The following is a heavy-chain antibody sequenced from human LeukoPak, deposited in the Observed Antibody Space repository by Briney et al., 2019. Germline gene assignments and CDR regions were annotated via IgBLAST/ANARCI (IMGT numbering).Heavy chain of an antibody. J-gene: IGHJ3*02. D-gene: IGHD3-10*01. CDR2: INHSGST. Sequence: SETLSLTCAVYGGSFSGYYWSWIRQPPGKGLEWIGEINHSGSTNYNSSLKSRVTISVDTSKNQFSLKLSSVTAADTAVYYCARHELLLWFGELLYFDAFDIWGQGTMVTVSS. V-gene: IGHV4-34*01. CDR1: GGSFSGYY. CDR3: ARHELLLWFGELLYFDAFDI.